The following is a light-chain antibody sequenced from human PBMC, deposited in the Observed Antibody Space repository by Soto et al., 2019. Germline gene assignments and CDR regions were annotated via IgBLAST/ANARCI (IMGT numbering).Light chain of an antibody. J-gene: IGLJ1*01. V-gene: IGLV2-11*01. Sequence: QSALTQPRSVSGSPGQSVTISCTGASSDVGGYNYVSWYRQHPGKAPKVMIYDVSKRPSGVPDRFSGSKSANTASLTISGLQAEDEVDYYCCSYAGNYIYVFGTGTKVTVL. CDR2: DVS. CDR3: CSYAGNYIYV. CDR1: SSDVGGYNY.